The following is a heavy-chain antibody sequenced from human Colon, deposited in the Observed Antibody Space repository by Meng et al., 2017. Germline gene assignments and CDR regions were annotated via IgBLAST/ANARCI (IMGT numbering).Heavy chain of an antibody. CDR1: GGSFSGYY. J-gene: IGHJ5*02. CDR3: ARGLFSRLRSLWFDP. Sequence: QVQLHPWGAGLLEPSEALSLTCAVYGGSFSGYYWSWIRQPPGKGLEWIGEINHSGTTNFNPSLESRVTISIVTSKNQISLNVTSLTAADTAVYYCARGLFSRLRSLWFDPWGQGTLVTVSS. CDR2: INHSGTT. V-gene: IGHV4-34*01. D-gene: IGHD2/OR15-2a*01.